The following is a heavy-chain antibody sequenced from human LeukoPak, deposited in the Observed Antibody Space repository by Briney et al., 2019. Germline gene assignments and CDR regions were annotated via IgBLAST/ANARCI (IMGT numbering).Heavy chain of an antibody. CDR2: IYPGDSDT. D-gene: IGHD3-10*01. CDR3: ASHLVRITMVRGVPRLHDAFDI. V-gene: IGHV5-51*01. J-gene: IGHJ3*02. Sequence: GESLKISCKGSGYSFTSYWIGWVRQMPGKGLEWMGIIYPGDSDTRYSPSFQGQVTISADKSISTAYLQWSSLKASDTAMYYCASHLVRITMVRGVPRLHDAFDIWGQGTMVTVSS. CDR1: GYSFTSYW.